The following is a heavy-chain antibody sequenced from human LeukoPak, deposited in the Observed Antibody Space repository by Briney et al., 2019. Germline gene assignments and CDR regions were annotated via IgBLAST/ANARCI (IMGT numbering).Heavy chain of an antibody. J-gene: IGHJ3*01. CDR3: ARDRRGEKDFDV. V-gene: IGHV3-53*04. CDR2: IYADGYT. Sequence: NPGGSLRLSCAASGISVSNDYMSWVRQAPGKGLEWVSAIYADGYTRDAASVKGRFSISRHNSKNTVYLQMDNLRPEDTAVYYCARDRRGEKDFDVWGPGTMVTVSS. CDR1: GISVSNDY.